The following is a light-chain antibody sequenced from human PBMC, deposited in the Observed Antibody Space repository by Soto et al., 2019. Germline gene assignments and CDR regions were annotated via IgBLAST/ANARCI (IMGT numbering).Light chain of an antibody. CDR2: GAS. J-gene: IGKJ2*01. CDR1: QSVSSSY. Sequence: EIVLTQSPGTLSVSPGERATLSCRASQSVSSSYLAWYQQKPGQAPRLLISGASSRATGIPDRFSGSGSGTDFTLTISRLEPEDFAVYYCQQYGSSSYPFGQGTKLEIK. CDR3: QQYGSSSYP. V-gene: IGKV3-20*01.